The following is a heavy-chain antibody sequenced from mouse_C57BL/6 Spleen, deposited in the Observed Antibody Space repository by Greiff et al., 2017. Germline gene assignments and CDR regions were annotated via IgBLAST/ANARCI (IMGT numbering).Heavy chain of an antibody. CDR1: GYSITSGYY. D-gene: IGHD2-4*01. V-gene: IGHV3-6*01. CDR2: ISYDGSN. Sequence: EVQRVESGPGLVKPSQSLSLTCSVTGYSITSGYYWNWIRQFPGNKLEWMGYISYDGSNNYNPSLKNRISITRDTSKNQFFLKLNSVTTEDTATYYCASGDYDYVGAYWGQGTLVTVSA. J-gene: IGHJ3*01. CDR3: ASGDYDYVGAY.